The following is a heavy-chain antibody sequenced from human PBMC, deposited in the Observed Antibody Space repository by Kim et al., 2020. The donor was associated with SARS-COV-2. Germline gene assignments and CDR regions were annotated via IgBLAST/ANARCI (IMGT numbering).Heavy chain of an antibody. CDR3: ARLRDIVAFDI. D-gene: IGHD2-15*01. J-gene: IGHJ3*02. CDR1: GGSFSGYY. V-gene: IGHV4-34*01. Sequence: SETLSLTCGVHGGSFSGYYWSWIRQPPGKGLEWIGEINHSGSTNYNPSLKSRVTISVDTSKNQFSLKVSSVTAADTAVYYCARLRDIVAFDIWGQGTMVTVSS. CDR2: INHSGST.